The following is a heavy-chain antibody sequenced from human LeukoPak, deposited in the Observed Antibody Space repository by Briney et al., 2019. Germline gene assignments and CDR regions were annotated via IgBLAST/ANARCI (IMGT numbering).Heavy chain of an antibody. V-gene: IGHV1-2*02. CDR2: INPNSGGT. J-gene: IGHJ4*02. CDR3: ARDERYDSSGYPFDY. Sequence: GGSLRLSCAASGYTFTGYYMHWVRQAPGQGLEWMGWINPNSGGTNYAQKFQGRVTMTRDTSISTAYMELSRLRSDDTAVYYCARDERYDSSGYPFDYWGRGTLVTVSS. CDR1: GYTFTGYY. D-gene: IGHD3-22*01.